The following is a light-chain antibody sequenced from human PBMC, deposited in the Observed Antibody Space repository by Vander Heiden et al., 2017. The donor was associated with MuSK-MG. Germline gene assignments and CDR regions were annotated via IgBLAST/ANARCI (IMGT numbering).Light chain of an antibody. CDR3: QQYGSAPPWT. CDR2: GAS. V-gene: IGKV3-20*01. CDR1: QSVSSSY. Sequence: IVLTQSPGPLSLSPGERATLSCRASQSVSSSYLAWYQQKPGQAPRLLIYGASSRATGIPDRVSGSGSGTDFTLTISRLETEDFAVYYCQQYGSAPPWTLGQGTKVEIK. J-gene: IGKJ1*01.